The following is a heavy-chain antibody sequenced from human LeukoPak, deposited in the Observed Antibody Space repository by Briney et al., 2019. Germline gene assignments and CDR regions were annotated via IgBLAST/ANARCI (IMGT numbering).Heavy chain of an antibody. D-gene: IGHD5-24*01. CDR3: ARLGRDGYVNY. V-gene: IGHV4-59*08. J-gene: IGHJ4*02. CDR1: GGSISSYY. Sequence: SETLSLTCTVSGGSISSYYWSWIRQPPGKGLEWIGYIYYSGSTNYNPSLKGRVTISVDTSKNQFSLKLSSVTAADTAVYYCARLGRDGYVNYWGQGTLVTVSS. CDR2: IYYSGST.